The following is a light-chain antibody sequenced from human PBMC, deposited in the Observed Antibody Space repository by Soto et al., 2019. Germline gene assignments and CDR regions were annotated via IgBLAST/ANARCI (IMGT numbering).Light chain of an antibody. CDR1: QSITSY. V-gene: IGKV1-39*01. CDR2: AAS. J-gene: IGKJ5*01. Sequence: DIQMTQSPSSLSASVGDRVTITCRASQSITSYLNWYQQKPGKAPKLLICAASSLQSGVPSRVSGSGSGTDFTLTISSLQPEDFATYYCQQSYSAPRTFGQGTRLEIK. CDR3: QQSYSAPRT.